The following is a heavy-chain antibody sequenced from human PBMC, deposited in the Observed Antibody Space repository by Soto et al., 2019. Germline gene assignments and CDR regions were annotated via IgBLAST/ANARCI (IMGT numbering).Heavy chain of an antibody. D-gene: IGHD3-16*01. CDR2: ISYDGSNK. Sequence: AGGSLRLSCAASGFTFSSYGMHWVRQAPGKGLEWVAVISYDGSNKYYADSVKGRFTISRDNSKNTLYLQMNSLRAEDTAVYYCAKDFGGSGSTSDYWGQGTLVTVYS. CDR1: GFTFSSYG. CDR3: AKDFGGSGSTSDY. J-gene: IGHJ4*02. V-gene: IGHV3-30*18.